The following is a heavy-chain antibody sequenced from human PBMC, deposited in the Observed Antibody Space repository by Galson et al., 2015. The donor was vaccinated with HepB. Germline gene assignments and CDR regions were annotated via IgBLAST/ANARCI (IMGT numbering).Heavy chain of an antibody. D-gene: IGHD1-26*01. CDR2: ISGSGGST. CDR3: AKNPLSGSLHDY. J-gene: IGHJ4*02. CDR1: GFTFSTYA. Sequence: SLRLSCAASGFTFSTYAMSWVRQAPGKGLEWVSAISGSGGSTYYADSVKGRFTISRDNSKNTLYLQMNSLRAEDTAVYYCAKNPLSGSLHDYWGQGTLVTVSS. V-gene: IGHV3-23*01.